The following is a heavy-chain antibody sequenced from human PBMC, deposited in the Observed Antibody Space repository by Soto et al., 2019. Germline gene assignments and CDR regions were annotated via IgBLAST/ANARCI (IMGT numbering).Heavy chain of an antibody. J-gene: IGHJ6*02. Sequence: QVQLVQSGAEVKKPGSSVKVSCKASGGTFSSYAISWVRQAPGQGLEWMGGIIPIFGTANYAQKFQGRVTITADESTSTANMELSSLRSEDTAVYYCAGERSYGYYYYYGMDVWGQGTTVTVSS. V-gene: IGHV1-69*01. D-gene: IGHD5-18*01. CDR3: AGERSYGYYYYYGMDV. CDR2: IIPIFGTA. CDR1: GGTFSSYA.